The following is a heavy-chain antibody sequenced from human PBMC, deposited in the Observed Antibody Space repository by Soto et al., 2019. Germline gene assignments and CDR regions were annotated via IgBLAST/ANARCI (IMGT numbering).Heavy chain of an antibody. CDR1: GFTFSAYA. J-gene: IGHJ4*02. D-gene: IGHD3-9*01. Sequence: SGGSLRLSCAASGFTFSAYAMHWVRQAPGKGLEWVAIISHDGRNNYYADSLKGRCTISRDNSNNTLYLQIDRLRPEDTAVYYCARDISYDFDYRFNTMVAHPALGNWGQGILVTVSS. CDR2: ISHDGRNN. CDR3: ARDISYDFDYRFNTMVAHPALGN. V-gene: IGHV3-30*03.